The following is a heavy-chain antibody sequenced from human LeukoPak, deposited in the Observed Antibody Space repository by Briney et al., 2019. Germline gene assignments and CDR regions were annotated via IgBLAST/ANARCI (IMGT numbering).Heavy chain of an antibody. J-gene: IGHJ6*02. Sequence: SETLSLTCAVSGGSISSSNWWSWVRQPPGKGLEWIGEIYHSGSTNYNPSLKSRVTISVDKSKNQFSLKLSSVTAADTAVYYCARHDGRFGEFGMDVWGQGTTVTVSS. CDR1: GGSISSSNW. CDR2: IYHSGST. D-gene: IGHD3-10*01. V-gene: IGHV4-4*02. CDR3: ARHDGRFGEFGMDV.